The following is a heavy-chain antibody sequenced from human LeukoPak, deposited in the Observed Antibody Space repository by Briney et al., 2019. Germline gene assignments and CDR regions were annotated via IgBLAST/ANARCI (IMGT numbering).Heavy chain of an antibody. CDR3: ARVVRRSSPSELAY. CDR1: GYTFTGYY. D-gene: IGHD6-6*01. V-gene: IGHV1-2*06. Sequence: ASVKVSCKACGYTFTGYYIHCVRQAPGQGLEWMGRINPNSGGTNYAQKFQGRVTMTRDTSISTAYMELSRLRSDDTAVYYCARVVRRSSPSELAYWGQGTLVTVSS. CDR2: INPNSGGT. J-gene: IGHJ4*02.